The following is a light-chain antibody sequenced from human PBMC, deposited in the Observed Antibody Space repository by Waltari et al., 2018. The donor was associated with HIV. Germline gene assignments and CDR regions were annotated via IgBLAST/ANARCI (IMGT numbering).Light chain of an antibody. CDR1: RSNIGSNS. CDR3: ATWDDTLKGVI. Sequence: QSVLTQPPSASGTPGQRVTISCSGGRSNIGSNSVHWYQQLPGTAPRLLLYSTNQRPSRVPDRFSGSKSGTSASLAISGLQSEDEADYYCATWDDTLKGVIFGGGTKLTVL. V-gene: IGLV1-44*01. J-gene: IGLJ2*01. CDR2: STN.